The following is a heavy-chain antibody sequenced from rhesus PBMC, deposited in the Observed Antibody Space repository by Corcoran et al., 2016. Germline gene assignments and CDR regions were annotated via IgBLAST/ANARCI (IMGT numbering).Heavy chain of an antibody. D-gene: IGHD3-9*01. CDR2: IYGSNGST. CDR1: GGSISSNY. CDR3: ARNYEDDYGYFPFDY. V-gene: IGHV4-160*01. J-gene: IGHJ4*01. Sequence: QVQLQESGPGLVKPSETLSLTCAVSGGSISSNYWSWIRQPPGKGLEWIGYIYGSNGSTYYNPSLNSRVTLSTDTSKSQFSLKLSSVTAADTAVYYCARNYEDDYGYFPFDYWGQGVLVTVSS.